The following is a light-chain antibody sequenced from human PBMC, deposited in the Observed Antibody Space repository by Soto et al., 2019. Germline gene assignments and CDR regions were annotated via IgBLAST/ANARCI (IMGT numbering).Light chain of an antibody. V-gene: IGLV2-14*01. J-gene: IGLJ2*01. CDR2: DVS. Sequence: QSVLTQPASVSGSPGQSITISCTGTSSDVGGYKYVSWYQQHPGKAPKLMIYDVSNRPSGVSNRFSGSKSGNTASLTISGLQAEDEADYFCNSYTGSSTPAVVFGGGTKLTVL. CDR3: NSYTGSSTPAVV. CDR1: SSDVGGYKY.